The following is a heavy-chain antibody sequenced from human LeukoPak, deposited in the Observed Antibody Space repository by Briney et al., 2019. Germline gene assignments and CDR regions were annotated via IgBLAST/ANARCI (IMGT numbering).Heavy chain of an antibody. Sequence: PGGSLRLSCAASGFTFSNYNMNWVRQPPGKGLQWVSYISSSSNIIYYADSVKGRFTISRDNAKNSLFLQMNSLRAEDTAVYYCARDVSSSRVGSPFDYWGQGTLVTVSS. D-gene: IGHD6-13*01. CDR1: GFTFSNYN. J-gene: IGHJ4*02. CDR2: ISSSSNII. V-gene: IGHV3-48*01. CDR3: ARDVSSSRVGSPFDY.